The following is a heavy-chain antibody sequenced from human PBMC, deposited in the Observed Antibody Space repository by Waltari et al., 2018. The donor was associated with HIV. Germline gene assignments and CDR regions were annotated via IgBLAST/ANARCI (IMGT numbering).Heavy chain of an antibody. J-gene: IGHJ6*02. V-gene: IGHV3-30*18. D-gene: IGHD1-26*01. CDR1: GFAFKNFA. CDR3: AKVAGRSGSYSHYDYGMDV. Sequence: QVQLVESGGGVVQPGGSLRLSCAASGFAFKNFAMHWVRQAPGKGLGWGAVIADDGDQYYEDSVKGRFTISRDNSKKSLFLQMSSLRPEDSAVYYCAKVAGRSGSYSHYDYGMDVWGQGTTVTVS. CDR2: IADDGDQ.